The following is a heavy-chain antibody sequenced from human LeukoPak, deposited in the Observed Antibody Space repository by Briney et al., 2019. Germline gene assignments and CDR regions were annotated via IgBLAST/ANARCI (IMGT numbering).Heavy chain of an antibody. CDR1: GFAFSSKW. V-gene: IGHV3-74*01. Sequence: GGSLRLSCAASGFAFSSKWMHWVRQTPGKGLVWVSRINSGGSGTSYADSVEGRFTISRDNAKNTLYLQMNSLRAEDTAVYYCARVGYSYGYVDYWGQGTLVTVSS. D-gene: IGHD5-18*01. CDR3: ARVGYSYGYVDY. CDR2: INSGGSGT. J-gene: IGHJ4*02.